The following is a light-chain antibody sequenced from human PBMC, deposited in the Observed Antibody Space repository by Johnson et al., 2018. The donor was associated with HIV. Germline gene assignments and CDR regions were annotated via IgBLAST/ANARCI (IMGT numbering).Light chain of an antibody. CDR2: DNN. V-gene: IGLV1-51*01. CDR1: SSNVGSSF. J-gene: IGLJ1*01. CDR3: GTWDSSLTSYV. Sequence: QFVLTQPPSVSVAPGQKVTISCSGSSSNVGSSFVSWYRQVPGTAPKLLIYDNNKRPSGIPGRFSGSKSGPSATLGITGLQTGDEADYYCGTWDSSLTSYVFGAGTKVTVL.